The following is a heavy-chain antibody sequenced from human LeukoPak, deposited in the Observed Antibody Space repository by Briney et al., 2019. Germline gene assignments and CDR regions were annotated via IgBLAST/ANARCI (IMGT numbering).Heavy chain of an antibody. Sequence: ASVKVSCKASGYTFTNYGITWVRQAPGQGLEWMGWISAYNGNTNYAQKLQGRVTMTTDTSTSTAYMELRGLRSDDTAVYYCARDQTDSGYDPWGQGTLVTVSS. V-gene: IGHV1-18*01. CDR1: GYTFTNYG. D-gene: IGHD5-12*01. CDR2: ISAYNGNT. J-gene: IGHJ5*02. CDR3: ARDQTDSGYDP.